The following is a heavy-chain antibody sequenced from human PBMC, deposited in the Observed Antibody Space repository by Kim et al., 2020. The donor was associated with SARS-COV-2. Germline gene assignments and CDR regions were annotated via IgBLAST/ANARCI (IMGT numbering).Heavy chain of an antibody. Sequence: SETLSLTCAVYDGSFSDYFWSWIRQPPGEGLEWIAEIHHSGNTNYNPSLKSRVTISVDTSKKQISLKVLSVTAADTAVYYCARTYYGFDYWGQGTLVTVSS. D-gene: IGHD3-22*01. CDR1: DGSFSDYF. J-gene: IGHJ4*02. V-gene: IGHV4-34*01. CDR2: IHHSGNT. CDR3: ARTYYGFDY.